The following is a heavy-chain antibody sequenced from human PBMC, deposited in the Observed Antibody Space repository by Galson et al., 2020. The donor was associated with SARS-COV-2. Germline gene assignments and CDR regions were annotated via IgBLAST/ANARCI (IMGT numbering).Heavy chain of an antibody. D-gene: IGHD3-9*01. Sequence: ASETLSLTCTVSGGTISSYYWSWIRQPPGKGLEWIGYIYYSGSNKYNPSLKSRVTISVDTSKNQFSLKLSSVTAADTAVYYCARAREVINYDILTGYYRRYYFYYWGQGTLFIVSS. J-gene: IGHJ4*02. V-gene: IGHV4-59*01. CDR1: GGTISSYY. CDR3: ARAREVINYDILTGYYRRYYFYY. CDR2: IYYSGSN.